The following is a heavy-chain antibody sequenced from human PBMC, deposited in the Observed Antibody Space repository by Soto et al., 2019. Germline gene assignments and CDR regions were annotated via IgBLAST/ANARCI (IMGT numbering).Heavy chain of an antibody. V-gene: IGHV4-34*01. Sequence: SETLSLTCAVYGGSFSGYYWSWIRQPPGKGLEWIGEINHSGSTNYNPSLKSRVTISVDTSKNQFSLKLSSVTAADTAVYYCARGNGYYYDSSGYYYRWFDPWGQGTLVTVSS. CDR1: GGSFSGYY. D-gene: IGHD3-22*01. CDR3: ARGNGYYYDSSGYYYRWFDP. J-gene: IGHJ5*02. CDR2: INHSGST.